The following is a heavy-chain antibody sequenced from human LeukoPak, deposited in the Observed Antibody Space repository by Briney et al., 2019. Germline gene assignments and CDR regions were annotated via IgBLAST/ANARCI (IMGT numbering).Heavy chain of an antibody. Sequence: QAGGSLRLSCAASGFTFSSCGMNWVRQAPGKGLEWVSYISSSSSTIYYADSVKGRFTISRDNAKNSLYLQMNSLRAEDTAVYYCARIAPENDSFDIWGQGTMVTVSS. CDR1: GFTFSSCG. CDR3: ARIAPENDSFDI. CDR2: ISSSSSTI. J-gene: IGHJ3*02. D-gene: IGHD2-2*01. V-gene: IGHV3-48*04.